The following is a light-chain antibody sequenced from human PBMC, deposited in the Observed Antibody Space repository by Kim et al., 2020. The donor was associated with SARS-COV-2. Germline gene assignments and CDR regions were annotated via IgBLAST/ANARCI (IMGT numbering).Light chain of an antibody. V-gene: IGLV2-14*01. CDR3: SSYTSSSGLMV. CDR1: RSEVDDYNY. J-gene: IGLJ3*02. CDR2: EVT. Sequence: QSITIACTGIRSEVDDYNYVSWYQQHPGKAPKLMIYEVTKRPSGVSYRFSGSKSGNTASLTISGLQAEDEADYYCSSYTSSSGLMVFGGGTQLTVL.